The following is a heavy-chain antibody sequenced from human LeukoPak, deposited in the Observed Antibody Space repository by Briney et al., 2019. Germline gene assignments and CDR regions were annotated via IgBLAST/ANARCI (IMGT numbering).Heavy chain of an antibody. Sequence: WETLSLTCTVSGVSISSNYWSWIRQPPGKGLEWNGLEWIGYIHANGDTNYNPSLNRRVTMSLDSSRRHLSLNLSSLTAADTAVYFCAGYDHSNYLAYWGQGILVTVSS. J-gene: IGHJ4*02. CDR3: AGYDHSNYLAY. CDR1: GVSISSNY. CDR2: IHANGDT. D-gene: IGHD4-11*01. V-gene: IGHV4-4*08.